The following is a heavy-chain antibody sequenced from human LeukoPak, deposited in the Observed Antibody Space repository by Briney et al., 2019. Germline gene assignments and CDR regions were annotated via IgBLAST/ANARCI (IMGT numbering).Heavy chain of an antibody. D-gene: IGHD6-13*01. CDR2: IIPILGIA. CDR1: GGTFSSYA. CDR3: ASSTAAGTGRLNY. Sequence: GSSVKVSCKASGGTFSSYAISWVRQAPGQGLEWMGRIIPILGIANYAQKFQGRVTITADKSTSTAYMELSSLRSEDTAVYYCASSTAAGTGRLNYWGQGTLVTVSS. J-gene: IGHJ4*02. V-gene: IGHV1-69*04.